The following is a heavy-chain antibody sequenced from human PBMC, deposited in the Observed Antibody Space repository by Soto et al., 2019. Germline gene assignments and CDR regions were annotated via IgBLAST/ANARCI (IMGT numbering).Heavy chain of an antibody. V-gene: IGHV1-69*12. Sequence: QVQLVQSGAEVKKPGSSVKVSCKASGGTFSSYAISWVRQAPGQGLEWMGGIVPIFGTADHAQKFQGRVKITADESTSTAYMELSSLRSEDTAVNYCATSQLGYSYGFGTGMDVWGQGTTVTVSS. CDR1: GGTFSSYA. D-gene: IGHD5-18*01. CDR2: IVPIFGTA. J-gene: IGHJ6*02. CDR3: ATSQLGYSYGFGTGMDV.